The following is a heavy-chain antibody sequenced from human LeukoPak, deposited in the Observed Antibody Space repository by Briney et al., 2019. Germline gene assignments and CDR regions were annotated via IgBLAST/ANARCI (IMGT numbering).Heavy chain of an antibody. CDR3: ARSIAVSLDY. CDR2: TYYRSKWYN. CDR1: GDSVSSNSAA. Sequence: SQTLSLTCAISGDSVSSNSAAWNWLRQSPSRGLEWPGRTYYRSKWYNDYAVSVKSRITINPDTSKNQFSLQLNSVTPEDTAVYCCARSIAVSLDYWGQGTLVTVSS. D-gene: IGHD6-19*01. V-gene: IGHV6-1*01. J-gene: IGHJ4*02.